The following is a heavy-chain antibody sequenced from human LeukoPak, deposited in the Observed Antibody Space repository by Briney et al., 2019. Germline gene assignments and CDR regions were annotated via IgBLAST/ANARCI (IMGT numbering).Heavy chain of an antibody. J-gene: IGHJ4*02. CDR3: TTEPLGYFDY. CDR2: IKSKTDGGTT. V-gene: IGHV3-15*01. CDR1: GFTFSNAW. Sequence: TGGSLRLSCAASGFTFSNAWMSWVRQAPGKGLEWVGHIKSKTDGGTTDYAAPVKGRFTISRDDSKNTLNLRMNSLKTEDTAVYYCTTEPLGYFDYWGQGALVTVSS.